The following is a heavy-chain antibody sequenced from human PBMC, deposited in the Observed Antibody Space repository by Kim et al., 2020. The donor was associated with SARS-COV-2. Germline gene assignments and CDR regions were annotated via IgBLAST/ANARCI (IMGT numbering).Heavy chain of an antibody. J-gene: IGHJ6*02. Sequence: SETLSLTCTVSGGSISSYYWSWIRQPPGKGLEWIGYIYYSGSTNYNPSLKSRVTISVDTSKNQFSLKLSSVTAADTAVYYCARSRPEPKLELPYYYYYYGMDVWGQGTTVTVSS. CDR3: ARSRPEPKLELPYYYYYYGMDV. V-gene: IGHV4-59*13. CDR1: GGSISSYY. D-gene: IGHD1-7*01. CDR2: IYYSGST.